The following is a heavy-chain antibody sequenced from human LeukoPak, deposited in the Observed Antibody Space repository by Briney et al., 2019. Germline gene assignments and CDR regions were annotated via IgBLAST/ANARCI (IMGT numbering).Heavy chain of an antibody. V-gene: IGHV1-2*02. J-gene: IGHJ4*02. D-gene: IGHD3-22*01. Sequence: ASVKVSCKASGYTFTGYYMHWVRQAPGQGLEWMGWINPNSGGTNYAQKFQGRVTMTRDTSISTAYMELSRLRSDDTAVYYCARLGDSSGYSFDYWGQGTLVTVSS. CDR3: ARLGDSSGYSFDY. CDR1: GYTFTGYY. CDR2: INPNSGGT.